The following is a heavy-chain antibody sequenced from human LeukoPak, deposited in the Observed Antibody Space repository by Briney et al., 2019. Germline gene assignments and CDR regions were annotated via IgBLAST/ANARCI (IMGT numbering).Heavy chain of an antibody. J-gene: IGHJ6*02. V-gene: IGHV1-2*06. D-gene: IGHD3-9*01. CDR3: ARSSWVLRYFDWLLSYYYYYGMDV. CDR1: GYTFTGYY. Sequence: ASVKVSCKASGYTFTGYYMHWVRQAPGQGLEWMGRINPNSGGTNYAQKFQGRVTITADESTSTAYMELSSLRSEDTAVYYCARSSWVLRYFDWLLSYYYYYGMDVWGQGTTVTVSS. CDR2: INPNSGGT.